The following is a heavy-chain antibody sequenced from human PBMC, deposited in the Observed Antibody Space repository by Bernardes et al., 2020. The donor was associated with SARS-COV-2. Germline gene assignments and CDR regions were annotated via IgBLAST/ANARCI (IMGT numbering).Heavy chain of an antibody. CDR3: ATAPAVTTGHWFDP. J-gene: IGHJ5*02. CDR2: INPNSGGT. CDR1: GYTFTGYY. D-gene: IGHD4-4*01. Sequence: ASVKVSCKASGYTFTGYYMHWVRQAPGQGLEWMGWINPNSGGTIYAQKFQGRVTMTEDTSTDTAYMELSSLRSEDTAVYYCATAPAVTTGHWFDPWGQGTLVTVSS. V-gene: IGHV1-2*02.